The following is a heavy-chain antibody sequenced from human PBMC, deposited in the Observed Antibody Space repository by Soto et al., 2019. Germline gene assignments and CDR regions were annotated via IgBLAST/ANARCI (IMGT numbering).Heavy chain of an antibody. CDR3: AKDIRSGLLWFGELFHDY. CDR2: IYSGGST. J-gene: IGHJ4*02. D-gene: IGHD3-10*01. CDR1: GFTVSGNY. V-gene: IGHV3-53*01. Sequence: CVSLRLSCAASGFTVSGNYMSWIRPAPGKGLEWVSVIYSGGSTYYADSVKGRFTISRDNSKNTLYLQMNSLRAEDTAVYYCAKDIRSGLLWFGELFHDYWGQGTLVTSPQ.